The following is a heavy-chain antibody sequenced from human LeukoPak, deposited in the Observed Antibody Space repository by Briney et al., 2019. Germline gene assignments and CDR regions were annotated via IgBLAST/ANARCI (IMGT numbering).Heavy chain of an antibody. CDR3: AKVSYDSSGYPGSAFDY. D-gene: IGHD3-22*01. CDR1: GFTFGDYA. V-gene: IGHV3-23*01. CDR2: ISGSGGST. J-gene: IGHJ4*02. Sequence: PPGGSLRLSCTASGFTFGDYAMSWVRQAPGKGLEWVSAISGSGGSTYYADSVKGRFTISRDNSKNTLYLQMNSLRAEDTAVYYCAKVSYDSSGYPGSAFDYWGQGTLVTVSS.